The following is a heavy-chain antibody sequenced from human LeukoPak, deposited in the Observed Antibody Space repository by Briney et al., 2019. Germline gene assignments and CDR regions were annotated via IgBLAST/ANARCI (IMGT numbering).Heavy chain of an antibody. V-gene: IGHV3-21*01. J-gene: IGHJ4*02. CDR3: TSMGEWQLDY. D-gene: IGHD3-16*01. Sequence: GGSLSLSCAASGFTFSSYSMNWVRQAPGKGLEWVSSISSSSSYIYYADSVKGRFTISRDNAKNSLYLQMNSLRAEDTAVYYCTSMGEWQLDYWGQGTLVTVSS. CDR1: GFTFSSYS. CDR2: ISSSSSYI.